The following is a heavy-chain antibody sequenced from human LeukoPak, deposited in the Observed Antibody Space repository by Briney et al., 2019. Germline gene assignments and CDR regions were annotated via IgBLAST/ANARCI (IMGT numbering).Heavy chain of an antibody. V-gene: IGHV4-4*02. J-gene: IGHJ4*02. Sequence: PSETLSLTCAVSGDSFSSNNWWGWVRQPPGKGLEWIGQIYHSGTTDYNPSLRGRVTLSVDKSKKQFSLQLSSVTAADTAVYYCARDSQSREFDYWGPGTMVTVSS. CDR3: ARDSQSREFDY. D-gene: IGHD6-13*01. CDR2: IYHSGTT. CDR1: GDSFSSNNW.